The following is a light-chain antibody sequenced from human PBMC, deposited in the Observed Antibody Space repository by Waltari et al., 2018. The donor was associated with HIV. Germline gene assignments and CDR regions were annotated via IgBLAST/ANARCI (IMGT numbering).Light chain of an antibody. CDR3: AAWDDTFRWV. CDR1: SPNLGINS. V-gene: IGLV1-44*01. CDR2: RNN. J-gene: IGLJ3*02. Sequence: QPVLTPPPSASGTPGQRVTIPCSGSSPNLGINSVSWYQQVPGRTPKLLIYRNNQRPSGVPDRFSGSKSGTSASLAISGLQSEDEADYYCAAWDDTFRWVFGGGTKLTVL.